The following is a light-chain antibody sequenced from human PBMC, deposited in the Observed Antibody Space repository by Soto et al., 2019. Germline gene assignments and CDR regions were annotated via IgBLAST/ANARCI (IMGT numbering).Light chain of an antibody. J-gene: IGKJ5*01. CDR1: QSVSSSY. CDR2: GAR. Sequence: EIVLTQSPGTLSLSPGERATLSCRASQSVSSSYLAWYQQKPGQAPRLLFYGARYRAADIPDRFSGSGSGTDFTLTISRLEPEDFAVYYCQQHGSSPPITFGQGTRLEIK. CDR3: QQHGSSPPIT. V-gene: IGKV3-20*01.